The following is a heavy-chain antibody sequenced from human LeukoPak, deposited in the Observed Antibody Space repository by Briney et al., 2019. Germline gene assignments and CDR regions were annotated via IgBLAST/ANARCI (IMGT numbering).Heavy chain of an antibody. Sequence: GGSLRLSCAASGFTFSTYSMNWVRQARGKGREGGSSISSSRSDIFYADSVRGRFTISRDNAKNSLYLQMNSLRGEDRAVYYCARGGGYGSGSSRIDYWGQGTLVTVSS. CDR3: ARGGGYGSGSSRIDY. V-gene: IGHV3-21*01. J-gene: IGHJ4*02. D-gene: IGHD3-10*01. CDR1: GFTFSTYS. CDR2: ISSSRSDI.